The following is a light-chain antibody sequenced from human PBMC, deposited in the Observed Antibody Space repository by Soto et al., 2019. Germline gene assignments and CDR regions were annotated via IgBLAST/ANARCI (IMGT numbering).Light chain of an antibody. CDR1: SSNNGAGYD. CDR3: QSYDSSLSVV. Sequence: QSALTQPPSVSGAPGQRVTISCTRSSSNNGAGYDVHWYQQLPGTAPKLLIYGNSNRPSGVPDRFSGSKSGTSASLAITGLQAEDEADYYCQSYDSSLSVVFGGGTKVTVL. CDR2: GNS. V-gene: IGLV1-40*01. J-gene: IGLJ2*01.